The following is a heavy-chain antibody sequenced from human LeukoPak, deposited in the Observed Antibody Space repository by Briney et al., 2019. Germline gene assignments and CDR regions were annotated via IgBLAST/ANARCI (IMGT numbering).Heavy chain of an antibody. J-gene: IGHJ4*02. D-gene: IGHD2-21*02. CDR3: ARDKVTTFDY. CDR2: IKQDGSEK. CDR1: RFTFSSYW. V-gene: IGHV3-7*01. Sequence: GGSLRLSCAASRFTFSSYWMSWVRQAPGKGPEWVANIKQDGSEKYYVDSVKGRFTISRDNAKNSLHLQMNSLRAEDTAVYYCARDKVTTFDYWGQGTLVTVSS.